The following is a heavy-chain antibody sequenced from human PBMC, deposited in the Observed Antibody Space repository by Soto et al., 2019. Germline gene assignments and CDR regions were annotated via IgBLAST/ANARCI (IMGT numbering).Heavy chain of an antibody. Sequence: SGTPFPTCTVSCCSISSSSYYWGWVRQPPGKGVEWIGSFYYSGSTYYNPSLKSRVTISVDTSKNLFPLKLSSVTAADTAVYYCARHGDLGYCTNGVCSPFDYWGQGTLVTVSS. D-gene: IGHD2-8*01. CDR1: CCSISSSSYY. J-gene: IGHJ4*02. V-gene: IGHV4-39*01. CDR2: FYYSGST. CDR3: ARHGDLGYCTNGVCSPFDY.